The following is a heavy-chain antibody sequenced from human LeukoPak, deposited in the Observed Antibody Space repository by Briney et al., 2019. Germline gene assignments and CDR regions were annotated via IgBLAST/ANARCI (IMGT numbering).Heavy chain of an antibody. CDR1: GFTFSTYA. D-gene: IGHD3-10*01. CDR2: ISGSGSST. J-gene: IGHJ6*02. Sequence: GGSLRLSCAASGFTFSTYAMNWVRQAPGKGLEWVSAISGSGSSTYSADSVKGRFTISRDNSKNTLYLQMNSLRAEDTAVYYCARDPGSGIFDYYYGMDVWGQGTTVTVSS. CDR3: ARDPGSGIFDYYYGMDV. V-gene: IGHV3-23*01.